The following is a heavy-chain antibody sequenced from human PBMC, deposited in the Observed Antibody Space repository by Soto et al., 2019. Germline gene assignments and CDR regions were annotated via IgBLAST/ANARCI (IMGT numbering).Heavy chain of an antibody. CDR1: GFTFSSYG. CDR3: AKRGYCSNGNCYSSLLEY. CDR2: ISYDGSNK. Sequence: QVQLVESGGGVVQPGRSLRLSCAASGFTFSSYGMHWVRQAPGKGLEWVAVISYDGSNKYYADSVKGRFTISRDNSKNTLYLQMNSLRAEDTAVYYCAKRGYCSNGNCYSSLLEYWGQGTLVTVSS. J-gene: IGHJ4*02. D-gene: IGHD2-15*01. V-gene: IGHV3-30*18.